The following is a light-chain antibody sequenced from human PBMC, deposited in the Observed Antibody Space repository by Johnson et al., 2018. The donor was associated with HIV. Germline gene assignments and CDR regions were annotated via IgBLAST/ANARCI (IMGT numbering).Light chain of an antibody. J-gene: IGLJ1*01. CDR3: GTWDSRLSVYV. CDR2: ESN. V-gene: IGLV1-51*02. CDR1: SFNIGINF. Sequence: QSVLTQPPSVSAAPGQRVTISCSGSSFNIGINFVSWYQQVPGTAPKLLICESNKRPSGIPNRLSGSKSGTSATLGITGLQPGDEADYYCGTWDSRLSVYVFGTGTKVTV.